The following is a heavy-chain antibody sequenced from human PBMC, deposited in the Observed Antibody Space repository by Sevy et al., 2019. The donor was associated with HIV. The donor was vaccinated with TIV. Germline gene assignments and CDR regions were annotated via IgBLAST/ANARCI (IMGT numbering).Heavy chain of an antibody. CDR1: GFTFSSYA. V-gene: IGHV3-30-3*01. J-gene: IGHJ4*02. D-gene: IGHD4-17*01. Sequence: GGSLRLSCAASGFTFSSYAMHWVRQAPGKGLEWVAVISYDGSNKYCADSVKGRFTISRDNSKNTLYLQMNSLRAEDTAVYYCARVADYGDYVFDYWGQGTLVTVSS. CDR2: ISYDGSNK. CDR3: ARVADYGDYVFDY.